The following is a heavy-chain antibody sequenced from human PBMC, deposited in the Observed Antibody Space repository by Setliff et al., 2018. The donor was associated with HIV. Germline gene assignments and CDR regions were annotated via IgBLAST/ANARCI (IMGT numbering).Heavy chain of an antibody. J-gene: IGHJ1*01. Sequence: AASVKVSCKISGYTLTELSIHWVRQAPGKGLEWMANFDPEDGETFYAQKFQGRLTMTEDTSTDTAYMELSSLRSDDTAMYHCATDPGYSSTWYSESFQHWGQGTVVTVSS. CDR3: ATDPGYSSTWYSESFQH. CDR1: GYTLTELS. V-gene: IGHV1-24*01. CDR2: FDPEDGET. D-gene: IGHD6-13*01.